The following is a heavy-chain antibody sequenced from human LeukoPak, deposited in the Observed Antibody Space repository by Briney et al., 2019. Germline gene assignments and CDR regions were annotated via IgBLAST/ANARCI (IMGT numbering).Heavy chain of an antibody. CDR2: IKQDGSEK. CDR1: GFTFSSYW. CDR3: ARDPRGALAAVVSPPPYYFDY. J-gene: IGHJ4*02. Sequence: PGGSLRLSCAASGFTFSSYWMSWVRQAPGKGLEWVANIKQDGSEKYYVDSVKGRFTISRDNAKNSLYLQMNSLRAEDTAVYYCARDPRGALAAVVSPPPYYFDYWGQGTLVTVSS. V-gene: IGHV3-7*01. D-gene: IGHD6-13*01.